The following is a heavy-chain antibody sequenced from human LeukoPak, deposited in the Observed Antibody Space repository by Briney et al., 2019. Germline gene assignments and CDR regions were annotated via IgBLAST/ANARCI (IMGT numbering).Heavy chain of an antibody. CDR2: ISTDGKST. CDR1: GFTFSNYW. D-gene: IGHD2-2*01. J-gene: IGHJ6*02. V-gene: IGHV3-74*01. Sequence: PGGSLRLSCVASGFTFSNYWMLWVRQAPGKGLMWVSLISTDGKSTRYAESVKGRFTISRDNAKNALYLQMDILRVEDMALYFCVRDYQFIQEVWGQGTTATVSS. CDR3: VRDYQFIQEV.